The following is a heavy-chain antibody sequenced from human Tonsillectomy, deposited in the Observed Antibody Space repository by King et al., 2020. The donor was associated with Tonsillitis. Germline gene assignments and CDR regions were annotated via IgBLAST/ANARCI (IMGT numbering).Heavy chain of an antibody. CDR3: ARSGANDYGDYVFYGMDV. Sequence: QLVQSGAEVKKPGASVKVSCKASGYTLTSHGTSWVRQAPAKGLEWMGWISAYNGHTNYAQNFQGRLTVTTDTSTGTAYMELRSLRSDDTAVYYCARSGANDYGDYVFYGMDVWGQGTMVTVSS. V-gene: IGHV1-18*04. CDR1: GYTLTSHG. J-gene: IGHJ6*02. CDR2: ISAYNGHT. D-gene: IGHD4-17*01.